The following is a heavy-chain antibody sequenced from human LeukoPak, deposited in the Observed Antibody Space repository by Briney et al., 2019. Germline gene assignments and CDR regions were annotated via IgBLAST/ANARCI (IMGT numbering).Heavy chain of an antibody. D-gene: IGHD3-3*01. CDR2: IRYDGSNK. CDR3: AKVLGSTFGVDLHDY. CDR1: GFTFSSYG. J-gene: IGHJ4*02. V-gene: IGHV3-30*02. Sequence: PGGSLRLSCAASGFTFSSYGMHWVRQAPGNGLERVAFIRYDGSNKYYADSVKGRFTISRDNSKNTLYLQMNSLRAEDTAVYYCAKVLGSTFGVDLHDYWGQGTLVTVSS.